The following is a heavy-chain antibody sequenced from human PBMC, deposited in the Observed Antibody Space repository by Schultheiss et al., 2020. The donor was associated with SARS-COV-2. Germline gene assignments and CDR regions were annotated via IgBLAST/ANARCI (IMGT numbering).Heavy chain of an antibody. CDR2: ISYDGSNK. J-gene: IGHJ6*02. V-gene: IGHV3-30*03. D-gene: IGHD1-26*01. CDR1: GFTFSSYG. Sequence: GESLKISCAASGFTFSSYGMHWVRQAPGKGLEWVAVISYDGSNKYYADSVKGRFTISRDNSKNTLYLQMNSLRAEDTAVYYCARDKVVGALDVWGQGTTVTVSS. CDR3: ARDKVVGALDV.